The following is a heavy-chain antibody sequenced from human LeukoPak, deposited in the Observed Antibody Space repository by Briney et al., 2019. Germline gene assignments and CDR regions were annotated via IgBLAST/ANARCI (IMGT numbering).Heavy chain of an antibody. Sequence: ASVKVSCKASGYTFTSYGISWVRQAPGQGLEWMGWISAYNGNTNYAQKLQGRVTMTTDTSTSTAYMELRSLRSDDTAVYYCARTAGYDSSGDLDYWGQGTLVTVSS. J-gene: IGHJ4*02. CDR2: ISAYNGNT. D-gene: IGHD3-22*01. CDR3: ARTAGYDSSGDLDY. V-gene: IGHV1-18*01. CDR1: GYTFTSYG.